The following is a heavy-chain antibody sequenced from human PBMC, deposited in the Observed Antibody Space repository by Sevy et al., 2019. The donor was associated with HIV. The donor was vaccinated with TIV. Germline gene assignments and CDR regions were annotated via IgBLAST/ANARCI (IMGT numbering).Heavy chain of an antibody. Sequence: GGSLRLSCAASGFTFSNFAMGWVRQAPGKGLDWISVIRGTGDYTYYADSVKGRFTISRDNSKNMLFLQMNSLRAEDTAIFYCAKKMGGGSGMAFLVDYWGQGTLVTVSS. V-gene: IGHV3-23*01. D-gene: IGHD5-18*01. J-gene: IGHJ4*02. CDR3: AKKMGGGSGMAFLVDY. CDR2: IRGTGDYT. CDR1: GFTFSNFA.